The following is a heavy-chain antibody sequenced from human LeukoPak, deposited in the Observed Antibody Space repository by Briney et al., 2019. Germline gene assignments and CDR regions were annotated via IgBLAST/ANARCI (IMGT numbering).Heavy chain of an antibody. Sequence: GASVKVSRKASGYTFTSYGISWVRQAPGQGLEWMGWISAYDGNTNYAQKLQGRVTMTTDTSTSTAYMELRSLRSDDTAVYYCARDRRGAILDYWGQGTLVTVSS. D-gene: IGHD3-16*02. CDR1: GYTFTSYG. V-gene: IGHV1-18*04. CDR2: ISAYDGNT. J-gene: IGHJ4*02. CDR3: ARDRRGAILDY.